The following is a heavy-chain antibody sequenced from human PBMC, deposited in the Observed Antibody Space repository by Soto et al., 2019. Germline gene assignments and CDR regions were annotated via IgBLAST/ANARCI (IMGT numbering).Heavy chain of an antibody. J-gene: IGHJ6*02. CDR2: INPNSGGT. D-gene: IGHD6-13*01. CDR1: GYTFTGYY. V-gene: IGHV1-2*02. CDR3: ASSIAAAGRSHYYYGMDV. Sequence: ASVKVSCKASGYTFTGYYMHWVRQAPGQGLEWMGWINPNSGGTNYAQKFQGRVTMTRGTSISTAYMELSRLRSDDTAVYYCASSIAAAGRSHYYYGMDVWGQGTTVTVSS.